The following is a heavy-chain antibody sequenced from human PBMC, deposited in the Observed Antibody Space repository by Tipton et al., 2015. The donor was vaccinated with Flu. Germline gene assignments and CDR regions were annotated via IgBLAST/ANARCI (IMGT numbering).Heavy chain of an antibody. Sequence: SLRLSCAASGFTLRSYAVNWVRRAPGKGLEWVSFISGRGDHPYYADSMNGRVTVTRDDAKNLVFLQMNSLRVDDSAVYFCARASSRVTYHGYPEGYFALDVWGQGTTVTVSS. V-gene: IGHV3-21*01. CDR2: ISGRGDHP. CDR3: ARASSRVTYHGYPEGYFALDV. J-gene: IGHJ6*02. CDR1: GFTLRSYA. D-gene: IGHD2-15*01.